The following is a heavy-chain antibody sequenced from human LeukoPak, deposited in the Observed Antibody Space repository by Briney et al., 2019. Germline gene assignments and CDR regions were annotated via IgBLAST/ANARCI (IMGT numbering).Heavy chain of an antibody. J-gene: IGHJ4*02. CDR1: GFMFSSYA. Sequence: GGSLRLSCATSGFMFSSYAMDWVRQAPGKGLEWVSYISRNSDTIYYADTVKGRFTISRDNAKNSLYLRMNSLRAEDTAVYYCARDGGFQGEFDYWGQGTLVTVSS. V-gene: IGHV3-48*01. D-gene: IGHD3-16*01. CDR3: ARDGGFQGEFDY. CDR2: ISRNSDTI.